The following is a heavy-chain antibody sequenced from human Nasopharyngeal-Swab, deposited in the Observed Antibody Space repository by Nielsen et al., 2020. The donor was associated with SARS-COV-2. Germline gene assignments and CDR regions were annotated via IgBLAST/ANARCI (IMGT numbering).Heavy chain of an antibody. J-gene: IGHJ5*02. V-gene: IGHV7-4-1*02. CDR2: INTNTGNP. CDR3: AREPRSSGPGWLDP. D-gene: IGHD6-19*01. Sequence: ASVNVSCKASGYTFTSYAMNWVRQAPAQGLEWMGWINTNTGNPTYAQGFTGRFVFSLDTSVSTAYLQISSLKAEDTAVYYCAREPRSSGPGWLDPWGQGALVTVSS. CDR1: GYTFTSYA.